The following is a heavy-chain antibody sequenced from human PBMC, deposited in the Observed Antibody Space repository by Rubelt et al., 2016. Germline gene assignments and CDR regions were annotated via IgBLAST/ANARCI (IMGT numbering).Heavy chain of an antibody. Sequence: QVQLQQWGAGLLKPSETLSLTCAVYGGSFSGYYWSWIRQPPGKGLEWIGEINHSGSTNYNPSLKSRVTISVDTSKNQFSLKLSSVTAADTAVYYCARALYDSSYYFDYWGQGTLVTVSS. CDR2: INHSGST. D-gene: IGHD3-22*01. J-gene: IGHJ4*02. CDR3: ARALYDSSYYFDY. CDR1: GGSFSGYY. V-gene: IGHV4-34*01.